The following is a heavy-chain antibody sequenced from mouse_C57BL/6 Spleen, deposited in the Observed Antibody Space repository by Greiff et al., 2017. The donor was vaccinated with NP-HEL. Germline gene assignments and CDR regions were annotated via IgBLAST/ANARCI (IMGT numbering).Heavy chain of an antibody. CDR1: GYAFSSSW. CDR3: ARDYYYGSSYGYFDY. Sequence: VQRVESGPELVKPGASVKISCKASGYAFSSSWMNWVKQRPGKGLEWIGRIYPGDGDTNYTGKFTGKATLTADKSSSTAYMQLSSLTSEDSAVYFCARDYYYGSSYGYFDYWGQGTTLTVSS. V-gene: IGHV1-82*01. J-gene: IGHJ2*01. CDR2: IYPGDGDT. D-gene: IGHD1-1*01.